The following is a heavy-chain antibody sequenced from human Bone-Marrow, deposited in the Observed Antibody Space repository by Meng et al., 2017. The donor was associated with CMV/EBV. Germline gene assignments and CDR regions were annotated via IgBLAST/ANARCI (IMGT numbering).Heavy chain of an antibody. CDR1: GGSISSYY. CDR3: ARVVLSITGTIFDY. J-gene: IGHJ4*02. Sequence: GSLRLSCTVSGGSISSYYWSWIRQPPGKGLEWIGYIYYSGSTNYNPSLKSRVTISVDTSKNQFSLELSSVTAADTAVYYCARVVLSITGTIFDYWGQGTLVTVSS. CDR2: IYYSGST. V-gene: IGHV4-59*01. D-gene: IGHD1-20*01.